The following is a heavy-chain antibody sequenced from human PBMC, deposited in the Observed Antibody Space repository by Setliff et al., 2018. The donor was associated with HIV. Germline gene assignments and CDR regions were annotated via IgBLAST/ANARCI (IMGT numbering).Heavy chain of an antibody. V-gene: IGHV1-18*01. CDR3: AREQLGFGPPRGMDV. CDR2: ISAYNGNT. J-gene: IGHJ6*02. CDR1: GYTFTNYG. Sequence: ASVKVSCKASGYTFTNYGISWVRQAPGQGLEWMGWISAYNGNTNYAQKLQGRVTMTTDTSTSTAYMELSSLRSEDTAVYYCAREQLGFGPPRGMDVWGQGTTVTVSS. D-gene: IGHD6-13*01.